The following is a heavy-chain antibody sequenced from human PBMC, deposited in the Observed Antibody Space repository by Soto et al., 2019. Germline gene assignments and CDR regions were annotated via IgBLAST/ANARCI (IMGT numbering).Heavy chain of an antibody. V-gene: IGHV3-30*03. Sequence: QVRLVESGGGVVQPGRSLRLSCAASGFIFSTYGMHWVRQAPGKGLQWVAVVSDDGYTTYYAESVKGRFTVSRDSSKNTLYLQMSNLRIEDTAVYYCAREGHHVVGPDAYSCDYWGQGTVVTVSS. CDR1: GFIFSTYG. J-gene: IGHJ4*02. CDR2: VSDDGYTT. CDR3: AREGHHVVGPDAYSCDY. D-gene: IGHD2-2*01.